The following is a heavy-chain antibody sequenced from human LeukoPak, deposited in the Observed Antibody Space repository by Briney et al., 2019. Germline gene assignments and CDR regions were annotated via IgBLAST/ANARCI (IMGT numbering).Heavy chain of an antibody. D-gene: IGHD6-13*01. J-gene: IGHJ4*02. CDR3: AREEPPYSSSWYFFFGY. V-gene: IGHV3-30*04. Sequence: GGSLRLSCAASGFTFSSYAMHWVRQAPGKGLEWVAVISYDGSNKYYADSVKGRLTISRDNSKNTLFLQMNSLRPEDTAIYYCAREEPPYSSSWYFFFGYWGQGTLVTVSS. CDR2: ISYDGSNK. CDR1: GFTFSSYA.